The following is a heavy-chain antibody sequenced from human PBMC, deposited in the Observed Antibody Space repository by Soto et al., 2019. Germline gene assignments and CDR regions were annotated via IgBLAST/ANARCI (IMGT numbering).Heavy chain of an antibody. CDR3: TTDPYYDFWSGYYRPDAFDI. CDR2: IKSKTDGGTT. J-gene: IGHJ3*02. D-gene: IGHD3-3*01. CDR1: GFTFSNAW. Sequence: GGSLRLSCAASGFTFSNAWMSWVRQAPGKGREWVGRIKSKTDGGTTDYAAPVKGRFTISRDDSKNTLYLQMNSLKTEDAAVYYCTTDPYYDFWSGYYRPDAFDIWGQGTMVTVSS. V-gene: IGHV3-15*01.